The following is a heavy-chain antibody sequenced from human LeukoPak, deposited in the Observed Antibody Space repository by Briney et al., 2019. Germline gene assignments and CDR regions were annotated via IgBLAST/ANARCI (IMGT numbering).Heavy chain of an antibody. J-gene: IGHJ3*02. CDR1: AYSISSGYF. CDR3: ARDNEEQWLPQEAAFDI. CDR2: IYSSGST. V-gene: IGHV4-38-2*02. D-gene: IGHD6-19*01. Sequence: SETLSLTCTVSAYSISSGYFWGWIRPPPGKGLEWIGSIYSSGSTYYNPSLKSRVTISVDTSKNQFSLQLSSVTAADTAVYYCARDNEEQWLPQEAAFDIWGQGTMVTVSS.